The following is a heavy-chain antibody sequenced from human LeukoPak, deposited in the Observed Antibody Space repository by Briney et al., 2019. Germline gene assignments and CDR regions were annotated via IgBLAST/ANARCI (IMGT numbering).Heavy chain of an antibody. CDR2: IIPILGIA. Sequence: SVKVSCKASGGTFSSYAISWVRQAPGQGLEWMGRIIPILGIANYAQKFQGRVTITADKSTSTAYMELSSLRSEDTAVYYCARVYGSGVWDGYFDYWGQGTLVTVSS. D-gene: IGHD3-10*01. CDR3: ARVYGSGVWDGYFDY. CDR1: GGTFSSYA. V-gene: IGHV1-69*04. J-gene: IGHJ4*02.